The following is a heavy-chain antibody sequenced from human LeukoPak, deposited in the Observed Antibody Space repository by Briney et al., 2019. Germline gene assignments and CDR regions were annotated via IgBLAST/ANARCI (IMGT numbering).Heavy chain of an antibody. CDR2: INPNSGGT. CDR3: ARDAYCTKGVCMNFDL. CDR1: GYTFTGSY. J-gene: IGHJ4*02. Sequence: ASLKVSCKASGYTFTGSYIHWMRQAPGQGLEWMGWINPNSGGTKYAQNFQGRVIVTRDTSTSTAYMELSGLRADDTAVYYCARDAYCTKGVCMNFDLWGQGTLFTVSS. D-gene: IGHD2-8*01. V-gene: IGHV1-2*02.